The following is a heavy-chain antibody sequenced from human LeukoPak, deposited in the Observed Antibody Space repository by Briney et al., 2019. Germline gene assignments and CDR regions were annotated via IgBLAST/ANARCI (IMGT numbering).Heavy chain of an antibody. V-gene: IGHV3-53*04. Sequence: PGGSLRLSCAASGFTASSNYMSWVRQAPGKGLEWVSVIYRDDRTYYADSVKGRFTIYRHTSKKTLYLQMNSLRAEDTAVYYCAREVMAKRRAFDIWGQGTVVTVSS. CDR2: IYRDDRT. D-gene: IGHD2-8*01. CDR3: AREVMAKRRAFDI. CDR1: GFTASSNY. J-gene: IGHJ3*02.